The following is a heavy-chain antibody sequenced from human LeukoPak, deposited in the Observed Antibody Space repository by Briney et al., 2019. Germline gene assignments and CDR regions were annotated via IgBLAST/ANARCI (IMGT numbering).Heavy chain of an antibody. CDR2: ISSSGSTI. J-gene: IGHJ4*02. CDR1: GFTFSSYE. V-gene: IGHV3-48*03. D-gene: IGHD5-18*01. CDR3: ARVAEIQLWLRSAFDY. Sequence: QPGGSLRLSCAASGFTFSSYEMNWVRQAPGKGLEWVSYISSSGSTIYYADSVKGRFTISRDNAKNSLYLQMNSLRAEDTAVYYCARVAEIQLWLRSAFDYWGQGTVVTVSS.